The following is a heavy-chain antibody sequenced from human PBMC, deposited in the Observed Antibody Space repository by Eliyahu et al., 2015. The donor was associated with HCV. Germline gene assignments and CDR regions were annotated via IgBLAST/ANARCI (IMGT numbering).Heavy chain of an antibody. CDR2: IYPGDSEV. D-gene: IGHD7-27*01. Sequence: EVQLVQSGAEVKKPGESLKISCKGSGYIFTSYWIAWVRQMPGRGLDYMGIIYPGDSEVRYSPSFEGHVTISADRSNSIAYLQWSSLKASDTATYYCARHGPTYWGHYADFDFWGQGTLVTVSS. CDR3: ARHGPTYWGHYADFDF. CDR1: GYIFTSYW. V-gene: IGHV5-51*01. J-gene: IGHJ4*02.